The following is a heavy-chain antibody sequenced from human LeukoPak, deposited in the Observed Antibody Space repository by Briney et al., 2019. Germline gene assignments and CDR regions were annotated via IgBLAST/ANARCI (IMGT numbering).Heavy chain of an antibody. CDR3: ARDSPAQWKRYSSGGKRWFDP. CDR2: ISSSETT. V-gene: IGHV4-59*02. J-gene: IGHJ5*02. D-gene: IGHD6-19*01. Sequence: SETLALTCSFPGGSVTSYYWNWVRQTPGKELEWIGYISSSETTDYGPSFKSRVTMSLDTSKNQFSLKLSSVTAADTGVYYCARDSPAQWKRYSSGGKRWFDPWGQGTLVTVSS. CDR1: GGSVTSYY.